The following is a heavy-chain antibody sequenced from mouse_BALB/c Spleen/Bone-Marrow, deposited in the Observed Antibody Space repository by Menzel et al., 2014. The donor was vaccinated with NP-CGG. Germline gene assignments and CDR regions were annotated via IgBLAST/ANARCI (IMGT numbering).Heavy chain of an antibody. CDR2: ISYSGIT. Sequence: DVQLQESGPGLVKPSQSLSLTCTVTGYSITSDSAWSCIRHLPGNKLEWMGYISYSGITCYNPSLKSRISITRDTSKNQFFLQLNSVTTEDNATYYYARRSYAMDYWGQGTSVTVSS. CDR1: GYSITSDSA. V-gene: IGHV3-2*02. J-gene: IGHJ4*01. CDR3: ARRSYAMDY.